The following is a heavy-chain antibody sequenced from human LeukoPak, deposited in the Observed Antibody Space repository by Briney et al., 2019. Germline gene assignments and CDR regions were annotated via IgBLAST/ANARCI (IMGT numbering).Heavy chain of an antibody. Sequence: PGGSLRLSCAASGFTFSSYAMSWVRQAPGKGLEWVSAISGSGGSTYYADSVKGWFTISRDNSKNTLYLQMNSLRAEDTAVYYCAKEHLNYYGSGSYGDYWGQGTLVTVSS. CDR1: GFTFSSYA. V-gene: IGHV3-23*01. D-gene: IGHD3-10*01. J-gene: IGHJ4*02. CDR2: ISGSGGST. CDR3: AKEHLNYYGSGSYGDY.